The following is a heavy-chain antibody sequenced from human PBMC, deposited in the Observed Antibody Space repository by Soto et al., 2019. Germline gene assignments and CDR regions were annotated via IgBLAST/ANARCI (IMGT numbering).Heavy chain of an antibody. V-gene: IGHV4-30-2*06. Sequence: LQLQESGSGLVKPSQTLSLTCTVSGDSMSSGGSSWTWIRQSPGKGLAWVGYIYNSESAYYNPSLMSRVSISIDTSKKRLALILTSVPAADTAVYYCARVGNLRWSDPWGQEALVSVS. CDR3: ARVGNLRWSDP. CDR2: IYNSESA. CDR1: GDSMSSGGSS. J-gene: IGHJ5*02. D-gene: IGHD1-26*01.